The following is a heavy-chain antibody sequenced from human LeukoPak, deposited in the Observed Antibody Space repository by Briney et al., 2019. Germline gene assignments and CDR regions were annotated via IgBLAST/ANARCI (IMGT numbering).Heavy chain of an antibody. CDR3: AKDSTYSGYDSTYFDY. D-gene: IGHD5-12*01. V-gene: IGHV3-9*01. Sequence: PGRSLRLSCAASGFTFDDYAMHWVRQAPGKGLEWVSGISWNSGSIGYADSVKGRFIISRDNAKNSLYLQMNSLRAEDTALYYCAKDSTYSGYDSTYFDYWGQGTLVTVSS. J-gene: IGHJ4*02. CDR1: GFTFDDYA. CDR2: ISWNSGSI.